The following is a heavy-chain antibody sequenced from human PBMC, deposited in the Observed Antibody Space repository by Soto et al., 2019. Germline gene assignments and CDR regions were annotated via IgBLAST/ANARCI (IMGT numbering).Heavy chain of an antibody. V-gene: IGHV1-2*04. CDR2: INPNSGGT. Sequence: ASVKVSCKASGYTFTGYYMHWVRQAPGQGLEWMGWINPNSGGTNYAQKFQGWVTMTRDTSISTAYMELSRLRSDDTAVHYCARGNPIYDFWSGYFAYYYYGMDVWGQGTTVTVSS. CDR3: ARGNPIYDFWSGYFAYYYYGMDV. CDR1: GYTFTGYY. D-gene: IGHD3-3*01. J-gene: IGHJ6*02.